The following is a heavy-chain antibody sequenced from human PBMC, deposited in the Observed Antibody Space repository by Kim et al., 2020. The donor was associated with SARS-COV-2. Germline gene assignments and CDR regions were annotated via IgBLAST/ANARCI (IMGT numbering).Heavy chain of an antibody. D-gene: IGHD5-18*01. V-gene: IGHV3-21*01. Sequence: ADSVKGRFTISRDNAKNSLYLQMNSLRAEDTAVYYCARAAGGYSYGSIDYWGQGTLVTVSS. J-gene: IGHJ4*02. CDR3: ARAAGGYSYGSIDY.